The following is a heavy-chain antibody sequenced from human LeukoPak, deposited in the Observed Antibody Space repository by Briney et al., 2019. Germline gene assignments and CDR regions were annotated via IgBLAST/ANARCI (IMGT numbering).Heavy chain of an antibody. J-gene: IGHJ5*02. CDR1: GFTSSGSA. D-gene: IGHD2-15*01. CDR2: IRSTANGYAT. CDR3: TRDRAVVVAARVFWWFDP. Sequence: GGSLRLSCAVSGFTSSGSALHWVRQASGKGLEWVGRIRSTANGYATAYAASVKGRFTISRDDSKNTAYLQTDSLKTEDTAVYYCTRDRAVVVAARVFWWFDPWGQGTQVTVSS. V-gene: IGHV3-73*01.